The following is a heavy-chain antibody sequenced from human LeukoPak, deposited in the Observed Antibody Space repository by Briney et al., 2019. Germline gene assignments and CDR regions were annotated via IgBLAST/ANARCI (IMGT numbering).Heavy chain of an antibody. V-gene: IGHV1-18*01. CDR1: GYTFTSYG. J-gene: IGHJ4*02. CDR2: ISAYNGNT. Sequence: ASVTVSCEASGYTFTSYGISWVRQAPGQGLEWMGWISAYNGNTNYAQKLQGRVTMTTDTSTSTAYMELRSLRSDDTAVYYCARVGYDSSGYYPNEFDYWGQGTLVTVSS. CDR3: ARVGYDSSGYYPNEFDY. D-gene: IGHD3-22*01.